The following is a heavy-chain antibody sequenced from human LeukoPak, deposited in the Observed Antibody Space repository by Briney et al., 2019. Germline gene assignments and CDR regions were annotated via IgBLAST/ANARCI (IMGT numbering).Heavy chain of an antibody. CDR3: ARESGYSYAPSFDD. Sequence: GSLRLSCAASGSTVSSNYMSWVRQAPGKGLEWVSLIYSGGSTDYADSVKGRFTISRDNSKNTLYLQMNSLRAEDTAVYYCARESGYSYAPSFDDWGQGTLVTVSS. CDR1: GSTVSSNY. V-gene: IGHV3-66*01. D-gene: IGHD5-18*01. J-gene: IGHJ4*02. CDR2: IYSGGST.